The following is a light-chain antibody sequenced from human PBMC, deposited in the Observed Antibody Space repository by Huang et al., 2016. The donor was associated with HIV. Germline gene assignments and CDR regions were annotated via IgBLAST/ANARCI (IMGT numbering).Light chain of an antibody. CDR2: GAS. CDR1: QSISTH. Sequence: EIVMTQSPATLSVSPGERATLSCRASQSISTHLGWFQQKPGQAPRLLIYGASTRATGIPARFSGSGSGTEFTLTISSLQSEDFAIYYCQQFNTWPLTFGQGTKLDMK. CDR3: QQFNTWPLT. V-gene: IGKV3-15*01. J-gene: IGKJ2*01.